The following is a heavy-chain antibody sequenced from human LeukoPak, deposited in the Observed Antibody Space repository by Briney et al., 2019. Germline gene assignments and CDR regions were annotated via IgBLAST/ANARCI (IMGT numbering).Heavy chain of an antibody. Sequence: GGSLRLSCAASGFTFSSYSMNWVRQAPGKGLEWVSSISSSSRYIYYADSLKGRFTISRDNAKNTLYLQMNSLRAEDTAVYYCAKLTSGWVVAAFDFWGQGTLVSVSS. J-gene: IGHJ4*02. CDR2: ISSSSRYI. CDR1: GFTFSSYS. D-gene: IGHD5-12*01. CDR3: AKLTSGWVVAAFDF. V-gene: IGHV3-21*04.